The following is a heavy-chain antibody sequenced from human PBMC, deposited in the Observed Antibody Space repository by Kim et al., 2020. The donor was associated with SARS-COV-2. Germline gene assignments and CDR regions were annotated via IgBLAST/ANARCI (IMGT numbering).Heavy chain of an antibody. D-gene: IGHD3-10*01. J-gene: IGHJ4*02. V-gene: IGHV1-69*01. CDR3: AVGVRGVIEGGFDY. Sequence: APQFQGRVTITADESTSTAYMELSSLRSEDTAVYYCAVGVRGVIEGGFDYWGQGTLVTVSS.